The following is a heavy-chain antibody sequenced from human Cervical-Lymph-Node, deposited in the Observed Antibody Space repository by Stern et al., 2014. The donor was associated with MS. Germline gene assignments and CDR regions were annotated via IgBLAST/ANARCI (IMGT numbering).Heavy chain of an antibody. CDR2: IYSGGDT. D-gene: IGHD2-15*01. J-gene: IGHJ3*01. CDR3: AGGGGFSDDNAFDL. Sequence: DVQLVESGGGLVQPGGSLRLSCVASGFPVSAKYMTWVRHVPGKGLEWVSLIYSGGDTSYADSVEGRFTISRDISKNTVILQMTSLRPDDTALYYCAGGGGFSDDNAFDLWGRGTMVTVSS. CDR1: GFPVSAKY. V-gene: IGHV3-66*02.